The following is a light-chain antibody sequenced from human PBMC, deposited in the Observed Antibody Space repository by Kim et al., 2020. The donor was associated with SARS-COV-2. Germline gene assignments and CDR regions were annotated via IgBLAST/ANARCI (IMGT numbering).Light chain of an antibody. V-gene: IGLV2-11*01. Sequence: GQSVTISCTGTNSDGGGYNYGSWYQQYPGKVPKLLIYDVNKRPSGVPDRFSGSKSANTASLTISGLQAEDEADYYCCSYGGKYNAVFGGGTQLTVL. J-gene: IGLJ2*01. CDR1: NSDGGGYNY. CDR3: CSYGGKYNAV. CDR2: DVN.